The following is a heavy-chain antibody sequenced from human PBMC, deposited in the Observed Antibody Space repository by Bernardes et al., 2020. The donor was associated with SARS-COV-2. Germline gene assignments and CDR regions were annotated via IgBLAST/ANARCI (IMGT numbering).Heavy chain of an antibody. CDR2: ISGTHDYT. CDR3: ARGDGYNSVVSF. J-gene: IGHJ4*02. CDR1: GFSFSDHY. V-gene: IGHV3-11*03. Sequence: GGSLRLSCSASGFSFSDHYMNWIRQAPGKGLEWLSFISGTHDYTKYADSVKGRFTVSRDNARNSLYLQMSNLKSDDTAVYFCARGDGYNSVVSFWGQGTQVIVSS. D-gene: IGHD5-12*01.